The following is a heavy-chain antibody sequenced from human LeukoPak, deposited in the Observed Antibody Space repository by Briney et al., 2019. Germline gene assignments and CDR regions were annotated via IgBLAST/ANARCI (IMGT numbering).Heavy chain of an antibody. D-gene: IGHD3-22*01. CDR3: ARDYFDSSGYRRFAY. CDR2: IYNSGSN. J-gene: IGHJ4*02. V-gene: IGHV4-4*07. CDR1: GGSISSYY. Sequence: SETLSLTCTVSGGSISSYYWSWIRQPAGKGLEWIGRIYNSGSNNYNPSLKSRVTMSVDTSKSHFSLKLSSVTAADTAVYYCARDYFDSSGYRRFAYWGQGTLVTVCS.